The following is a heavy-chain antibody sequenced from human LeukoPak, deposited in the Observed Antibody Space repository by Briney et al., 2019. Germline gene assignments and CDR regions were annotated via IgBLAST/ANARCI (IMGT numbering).Heavy chain of an antibody. D-gene: IGHD3-16*01. CDR1: GGSISSGSYY. CDR3: ARRYDYVWRYLSD. V-gene: IGHV4-39*01. Sequence: PSETLSLTCTVSGGSISSGSYYWGWIRQPPGKGLEWVGSIYYSGSTYYNPSLKSRVTISVDTSKNQFSLKLSSVTAADTAVYYCARRYDYVWRYLSDWGQGTLVTVSS. CDR2: IYYSGST. J-gene: IGHJ4*02.